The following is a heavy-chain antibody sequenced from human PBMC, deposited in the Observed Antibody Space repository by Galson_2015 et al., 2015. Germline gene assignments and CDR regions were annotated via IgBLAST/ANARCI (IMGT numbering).Heavy chain of an antibody. D-gene: IGHD3-10*01. CDR3: AKYRGLWFGEIDY. Sequence: SLRLSCAASGFTFSSYGMHWVRQAPGKGLEWVAVISYDGSNTYYADSVKGRFTISRDNSKNTLYPQMNSLRAEDTAVYYCAKYRGLWFGEIDYWGQGTLVTVSS. CDR2: ISYDGSNT. J-gene: IGHJ4*02. CDR1: GFTFSSYG. V-gene: IGHV3-30*18.